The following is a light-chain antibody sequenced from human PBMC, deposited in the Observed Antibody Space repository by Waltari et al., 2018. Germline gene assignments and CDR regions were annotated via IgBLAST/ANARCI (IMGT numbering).Light chain of an antibody. CDR2: DIS. Sequence: EVVMTQSPATLSVSPGERATLFCRTSQSVDYKLAWYQHKPGQAPRLLIYDISTRIPGIPARFSGRGSGKLFTLTISSLQSEDFAVYYCQQYDSWPQTFGGGTKVEIK. V-gene: IGKV3-15*01. CDR3: QQYDSWPQT. CDR1: QSVDYK. J-gene: IGKJ4*01.